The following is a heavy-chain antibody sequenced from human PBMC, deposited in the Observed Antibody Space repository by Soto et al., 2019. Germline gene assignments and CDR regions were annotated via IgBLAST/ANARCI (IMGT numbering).Heavy chain of an antibody. Sequence: SETLSLTCTVSGGSISSYYWSWIRQPPGKGLEWIGYIYYSGSTNYNPSLKSRVTISVDTSKNQFSLKLSSVTAANTAVYYCARATLRYFDTWGQGTLVTVSS. CDR3: ARATLRYFDT. J-gene: IGHJ4*02. V-gene: IGHV4-59*01. D-gene: IGHD3-9*01. CDR2: IYYSGST. CDR1: GGSISSYY.